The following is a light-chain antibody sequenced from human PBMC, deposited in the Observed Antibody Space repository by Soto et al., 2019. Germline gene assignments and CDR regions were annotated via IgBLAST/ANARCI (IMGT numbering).Light chain of an antibody. CDR2: AAT. J-gene: IGKJ2*01. V-gene: IGKV1-39*01. CDR3: QQRHNTPYT. Sequence: DIQMTQSPSSLSPSVGDRVTITCRASPSVNTYLNWYQKRQGKAHKLQIYAATSLQSGVPPSFSGSGSGTDFNRTISGLRPEDFEPYYCQQRHNTPYTFVLGTMLEVK. CDR1: PSVNTY.